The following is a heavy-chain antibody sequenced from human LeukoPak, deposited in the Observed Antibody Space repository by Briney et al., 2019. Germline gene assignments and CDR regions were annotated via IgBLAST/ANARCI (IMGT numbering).Heavy chain of an antibody. CDR3: ATSIAAAGPNFDY. CDR2: IYPGDSDT. J-gene: IGHJ4*02. D-gene: IGHD6-13*01. Sequence: GESLKISCKGSGDSFTSYWIGWVRQMPGKGLGWMGIIYPGDSDTRYSPSFQGQVTISADKSISTAYLQWSSLKASDTAMYYCATSIAAAGPNFDYWGQGTLVTVSS. V-gene: IGHV5-51*01. CDR1: GDSFTSYW.